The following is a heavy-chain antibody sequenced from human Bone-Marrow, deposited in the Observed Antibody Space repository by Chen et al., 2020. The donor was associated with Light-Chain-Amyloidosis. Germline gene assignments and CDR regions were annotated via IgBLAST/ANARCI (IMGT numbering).Heavy chain of an antibody. J-gene: IGHJ3*02. V-gene: IGHV3-33*01. CDR2: IWYDGSNK. Sequence: QVQLVESGGGVVQPGRSLRLSCAASGFTFSSYGMHWVRQAPGKGLEWVAVIWYDGSNKYYADSVKGRFTISRDNSKNTLYLQMNSLRAEDTAVYYCARDKSSFDIWGQGTMVTVSS. CDR3: ARDKSSFDI. CDR1: GFTFSSYG.